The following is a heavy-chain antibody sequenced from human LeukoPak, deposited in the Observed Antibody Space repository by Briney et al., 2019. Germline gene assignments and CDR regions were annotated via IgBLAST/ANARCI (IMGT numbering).Heavy chain of an antibody. V-gene: IGHV1-69*05. J-gene: IGHJ4*02. D-gene: IGHD6-13*01. CDR3: ARWDGSWYYFDY. CDR1: GGTFSSYA. CDR2: LQPIFGTA. Sequence: ASVKVSCKASGGTFSSYAISWVRQAPGQGLEWMGGLQPIFGTANYAQKFQGRVTITTDESTSTPYKELSSLRSEDTAVYYCARWDGSWYYFDYWGQGTLVTVSS.